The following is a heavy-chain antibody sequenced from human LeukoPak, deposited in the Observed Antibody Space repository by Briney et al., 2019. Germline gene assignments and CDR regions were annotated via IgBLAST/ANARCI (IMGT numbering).Heavy chain of an antibody. CDR1: GYTFTGYY. CDR3: ARDPGGAESIYGDY. V-gene: IGHV1-2*02. D-gene: IGHD3-16*01. J-gene: IGHJ4*02. Sequence: ASVKVSCKASGYTFTGYYMHWVRQAPGQGLEWMGWINPNSGGTNYAQKFQGRVTMTRDTSTSTVYMELSSLRSEDTGVYYCARDPGGAESIYGDYWGQGTLVTVSS. CDR2: INPNSGGT.